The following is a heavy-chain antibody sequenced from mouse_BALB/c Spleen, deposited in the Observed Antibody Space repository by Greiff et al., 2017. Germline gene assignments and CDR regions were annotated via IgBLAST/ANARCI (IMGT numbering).Heavy chain of an antibody. V-gene: IGHV1S81*02. J-gene: IGHJ4*01. CDR3: TRSEDGYPYAMDY. Sequence: VQLQQSGAELVKPGASVKLSCKASGYTFTSYYMYWVKQRPGQGLEWIGEINPSNGGTNFNEKFKSKATLTVDKSSSTAYMQLSSLTSEDSAVYYCTRSEDGYPYAMDYWGQGTSVTVSS. D-gene: IGHD2-3*01. CDR1: GYTFTSYY. CDR2: INPSNGGT.